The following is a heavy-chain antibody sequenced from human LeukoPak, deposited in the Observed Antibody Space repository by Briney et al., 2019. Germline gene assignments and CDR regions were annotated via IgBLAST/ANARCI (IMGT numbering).Heavy chain of an antibody. CDR1: GRAIKLYM. J-gene: IGHJ4*02. Sequence: PGGSLRLSCAASGRAIKLYMMNWVRQAPGKGLEWVSGISGSGDSTYYADSVKGRFTISRDNSKNTLYLQMNSLRAEDTAVYYCAKDRGLAEWLIGDWGQGTLVTVSS. CDR2: ISGSGDST. D-gene: IGHD3-3*01. CDR3: AKDRGLAEWLIGD. V-gene: IGHV3-23*01.